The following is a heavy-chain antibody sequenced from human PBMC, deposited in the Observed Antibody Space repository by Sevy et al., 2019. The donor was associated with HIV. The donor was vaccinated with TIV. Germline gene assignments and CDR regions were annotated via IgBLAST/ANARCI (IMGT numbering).Heavy chain of an antibody. Sequence: GGSLRLSCATSGFTFNSHGMHWVRQAPGKGLEWVSFIQYDGGNKNYADSVKGRFTISRDNSKNTLYLQLSSLRTEDTALYYCVKDPLISLGADLFDYWGQGILVTVSS. CDR1: GFTFNSHG. CDR3: VKDPLISLGADLFDY. J-gene: IGHJ4*02. V-gene: IGHV3-30*02. D-gene: IGHD7-27*01. CDR2: IQYDGGNK.